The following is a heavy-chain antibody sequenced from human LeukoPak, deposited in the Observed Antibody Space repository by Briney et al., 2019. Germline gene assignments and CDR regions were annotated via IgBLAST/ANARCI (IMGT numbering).Heavy chain of an antibody. CDR3: ARDYGDFKESWFDP. Sequence: GASVKVSCKASGYIFTGYYIHWVCHAPGQGLEWMGGINPNSGGANYAQNFQARVTMTRDTSISTAYMEVSGLRSDDTAIYYCARDYGDFKESWFDPWGQGTLVIVSS. V-gene: IGHV1-2*02. CDR2: INPNSGGA. CDR1: GYIFTGYY. D-gene: IGHD4-17*01. J-gene: IGHJ5*02.